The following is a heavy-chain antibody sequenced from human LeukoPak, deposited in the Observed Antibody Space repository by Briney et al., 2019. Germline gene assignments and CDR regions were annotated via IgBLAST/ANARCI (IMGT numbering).Heavy chain of an antibody. CDR3: ARVGYDYVWGTLYYYYMDV. CDR1: GGSFSGYY. V-gene: IGHV4-34*01. J-gene: IGHJ6*03. CDR2: INHSGST. D-gene: IGHD3-16*01. Sequence: SETLSLTCAVYGGSFSGYYWSWIRQPPGKGLEWIGEINHSGSTNYNPSLKSRVTISVDTSKNQFSLKLSSVTAADTAVYYCARVGYDYVWGTLYYYYMDVWGKGTTVTVSS.